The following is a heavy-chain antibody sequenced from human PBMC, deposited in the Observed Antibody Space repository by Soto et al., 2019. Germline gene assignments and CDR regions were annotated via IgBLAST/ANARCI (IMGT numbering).Heavy chain of an antibody. V-gene: IGHV1-18*01. CDR1: GYSFTRYG. Sequence: QVQLVQTGAEVKNPGASVKVSCKASGYSFTRYGIGWARQAPGQGLEWMGWINAYNGNTNYAQNLQGRLPLTTDTSTTTAYMELRSLRSNDTAIYYCAMVDVYVTPSPQDVWGQGTTVTVSS. D-gene: IGHD3-16*01. J-gene: IGHJ6*02. CDR3: AMVDVYVTPSPQDV. CDR2: INAYNGNT.